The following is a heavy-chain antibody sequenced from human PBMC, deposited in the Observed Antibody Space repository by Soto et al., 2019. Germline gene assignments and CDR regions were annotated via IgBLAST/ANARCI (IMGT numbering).Heavy chain of an antibody. CDR3: ARDLSGPFDN. CDR1: GFTFSNYY. Sequence: GSLRLSCAASGFTFSNYYMEWVRQAPGKGLVWVSHINDDGSRTKYADPVKGRFTISRDNAENIVYLQMNSLRAEGTAVYYCARDLSGPFDNWGQGALVTVSS. V-gene: IGHV3-74*03. CDR2: INDDGSRT. J-gene: IGHJ4*02.